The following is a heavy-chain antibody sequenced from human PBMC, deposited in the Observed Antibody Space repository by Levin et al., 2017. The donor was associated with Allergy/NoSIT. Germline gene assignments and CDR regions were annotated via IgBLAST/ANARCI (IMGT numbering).Heavy chain of an antibody. CDR2: INEDGSGK. Sequence: GGSLRLSCVASGFIFNDYWMSWVRQAPGKGLEWVGDINEDGSGKYYVDSIKGRFSISRDNAKNALFLQMNSLRDEDTAVYYCARDSRIGWTGFDCWGQGTLVTVSS. CDR3: ARDSRIGWTGFDC. CDR1: GFIFNDYW. V-gene: IGHV3-7*01. J-gene: IGHJ4*02. D-gene: IGHD6-19*01.